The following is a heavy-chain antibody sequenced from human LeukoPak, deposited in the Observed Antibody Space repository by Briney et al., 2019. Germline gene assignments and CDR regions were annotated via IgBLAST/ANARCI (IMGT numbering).Heavy chain of an antibody. J-gene: IGHJ6*02. D-gene: IGHD3-9*01. Sequence: PGESLKISCKGSGYSFTSYWIGWVRQMPGKGLEWMGIIYPGDSDSRNSPSFQGQVTISADKSISTAYLQWSSLKASDTAMYYCARCGILTGYPLGGMDVWGQGTTVTVSS. V-gene: IGHV5-51*01. CDR1: GYSFTSYW. CDR3: ARCGILTGYPLGGMDV. CDR2: IYPGDSDS.